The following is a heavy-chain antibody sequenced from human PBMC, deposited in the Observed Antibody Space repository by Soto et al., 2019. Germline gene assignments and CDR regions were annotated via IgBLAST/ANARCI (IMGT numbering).Heavy chain of an antibody. D-gene: IGHD3-10*01. CDR2: IQSGGPT. J-gene: IGHJ5*02. CDR1: GFTVSSKY. V-gene: IGHV3-66*01. Sequence: PGGSLRLSCAASGFTVSSKYMSWVRQAPGKGLEWVSLIQSGGPTYYADSVKGRFTISRDTSKNTLYLQVHSLRAEDTAVYYCAKYGSAYGSASDPNWFDPWGQGTLVTVSP. CDR3: AKYGSAYGSASDPNWFDP.